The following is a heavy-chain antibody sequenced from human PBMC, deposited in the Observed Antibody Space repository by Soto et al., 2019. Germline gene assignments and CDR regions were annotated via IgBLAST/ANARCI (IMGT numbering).Heavy chain of an antibody. J-gene: IGHJ4*02. CDR2: LNGDGSMT. CDR3: ARGGLYAYYQDN. D-gene: IGHD3-16*01. CDR1: GFTFSTYW. Sequence: EVQLVESGGGVVQPGESLRLSCTASGFTFSTYWMHWVRQAPGKGLVWLSRLNGDGSMTDYADSVKGRFTISRDNAENTLYLQMNGLRAEDTAIYYCARGGLYAYYQDNWGQGTLVTVSS. V-gene: IGHV3-74*01.